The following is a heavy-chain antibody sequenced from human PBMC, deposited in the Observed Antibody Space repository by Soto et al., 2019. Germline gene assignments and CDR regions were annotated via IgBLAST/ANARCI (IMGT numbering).Heavy chain of an antibody. D-gene: IGHD2-21*01. Sequence: XSVKVSCNASGHTFTNFGISWVRQAPGQGLEWMGWISAYNGNTNYAQNFQGRVTMTTDTSTRTAYMELRSLRSEDTAVYYCARDVVGVVRDWGQGTMVT. CDR3: ARDVVGVVRD. V-gene: IGHV1-18*01. CDR1: GHTFTNFG. J-gene: IGHJ4*02. CDR2: ISAYNGNT.